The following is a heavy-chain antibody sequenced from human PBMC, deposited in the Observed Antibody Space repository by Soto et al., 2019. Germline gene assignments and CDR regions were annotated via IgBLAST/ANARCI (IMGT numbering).Heavy chain of an antibody. CDR2: IYYSGST. D-gene: IGHD3-3*01. CDR3: ARGVEYYDFWSGYPHEYYYYYMDV. CDR1: GGSISSYY. J-gene: IGHJ6*03. V-gene: IGHV4-59*01. Sequence: SETLSLTCTVSGGSISSYYWSWIRQPPGKGLEWIGYIYYSGSTNYNPSLKSRVTISVDTSKNQFSLKLSSVTAADTAVYYCARGVEYYDFWSGYPHEYYYYYMDVWGKGTTVTVSS.